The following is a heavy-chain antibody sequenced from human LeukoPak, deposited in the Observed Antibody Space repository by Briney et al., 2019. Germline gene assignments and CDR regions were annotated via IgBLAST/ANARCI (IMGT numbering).Heavy chain of an antibody. V-gene: IGHV1-18*01. Sequence: GASVKVSCKVSGYTLTELSMHWVRQAPGKGLEWMGWISPYNGNTKYAQKVQGRITMTTDTSTSTAYMELRSLRSDDTAVYYCARGPWSPIAVAGREDYWGQGTLVTVSS. D-gene: IGHD6-19*01. CDR2: ISPYNGNT. J-gene: IGHJ4*02. CDR1: GYTLTELS. CDR3: ARGPWSPIAVAGREDY.